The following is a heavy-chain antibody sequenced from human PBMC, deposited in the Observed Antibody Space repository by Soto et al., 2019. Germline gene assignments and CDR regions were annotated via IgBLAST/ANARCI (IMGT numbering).Heavy chain of an antibody. CDR1: GFTFSSYA. J-gene: IGHJ4*02. Sequence: PGGSLRLSCAASGFTFSSYALSWVRQAPGKGLEWVSSISYSGGGTYYADSVKVRFTISIDSSKNTLYLQMNNLRAEDTAIYYCANGSTGSFYSPDHXWGQVTMVTVSX. CDR3: ANGSTGSFYSPDHX. V-gene: IGHV3-23*01. D-gene: IGHD2-15*01. CDR2: ISYSGGGT.